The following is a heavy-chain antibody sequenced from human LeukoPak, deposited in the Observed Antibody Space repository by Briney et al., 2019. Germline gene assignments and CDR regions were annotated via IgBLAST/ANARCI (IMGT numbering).Heavy chain of an antibody. Sequence: SETLSLTCTVSGGSISSGDYYWSWIRQPPGKGLEWIGYIYYSGSTYYNPSLKSRVTISVDTSKNQFSLKLSSVTAADTAVYYCARGPRVIRGIARNWFDPWGQGTLVTVSS. CDR1: GGSISSGDYY. CDR3: ARGPRVIRGIARNWFDP. D-gene: IGHD2-21*01. V-gene: IGHV4-30-4*01. J-gene: IGHJ5*02. CDR2: IYYSGST.